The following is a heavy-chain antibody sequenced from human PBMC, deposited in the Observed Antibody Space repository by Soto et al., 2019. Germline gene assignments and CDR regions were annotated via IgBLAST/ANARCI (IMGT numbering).Heavy chain of an antibody. V-gene: IGHV4-61*01. J-gene: IGHJ3*02. Sequence: SETLSLTCTVHGGSVSSAKYYWSWLRQPPGKKLEWVGYNYNSERTNHNPSLKSRVTISVYSSRNQFSLKLNSATAADTSVYYCARDSRYCTGGSCYPGACDIWG. CDR1: GGSVSSAKYY. CDR3: ARDSRYCTGGSCYPGACDI. D-gene: IGHD2-15*01. CDR2: NYNSERT.